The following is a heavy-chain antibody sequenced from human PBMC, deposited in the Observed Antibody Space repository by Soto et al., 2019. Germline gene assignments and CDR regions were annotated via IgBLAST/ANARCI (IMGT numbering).Heavy chain of an antibody. J-gene: IGHJ4*02. V-gene: IGHV1-3*01. Sequence: ASVKVSCKASGYTFTSYAMHWVRPAPGQRLEWMGWINAGNGNTKYSQKFQGRVTITRDTSASTAYMELSSLRSEDTAVYYCARGVQVLRFLEWFLPPDYWGQGTLVTAPQ. CDR1: GYTFTSYA. D-gene: IGHD3-3*01. CDR2: INAGNGNT. CDR3: ARGVQVLRFLEWFLPPDY.